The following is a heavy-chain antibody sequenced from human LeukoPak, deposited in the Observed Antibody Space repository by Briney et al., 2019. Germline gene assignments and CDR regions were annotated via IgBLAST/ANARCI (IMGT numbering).Heavy chain of an antibody. V-gene: IGHV1-18*01. J-gene: IGHJ5*02. CDR1: DYTFTSYG. D-gene: IGHD3-22*01. CDR2: ISAYNGNT. CDR3: ARIQYYYDSSGYYNWFDP. Sequence: ASVKVSCKASDYTFTSYGISWVRQAPGQGLEWMGWISAYNGNTNYAQKLQGRVTMTTDTSTSTAYMELRSLRSDDTAVYYCARIQYYYDSSGYYNWFDPWGQGTLVTVSS.